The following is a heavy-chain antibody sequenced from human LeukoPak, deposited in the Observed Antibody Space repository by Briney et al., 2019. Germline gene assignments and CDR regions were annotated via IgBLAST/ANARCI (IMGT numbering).Heavy chain of an antibody. CDR1: GGSISSYY. J-gene: IGHJ4*02. Sequence: SETLSLTCTVSGGSISSYYWSWIRQPPGKGLEWIGHIYYSGSGSTNYSPSLKSRVTISVDTSKNQFSLKLSSVTAADTALYYCARVNLGEYYFDYWGQGTLVTVSS. V-gene: IGHV4-59*01. CDR2: IYYSGSGST. CDR3: ARVNLGEYYFDY.